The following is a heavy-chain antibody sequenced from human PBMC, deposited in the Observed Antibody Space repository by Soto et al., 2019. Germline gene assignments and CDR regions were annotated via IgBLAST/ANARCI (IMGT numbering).Heavy chain of an antibody. Sequence: SETLSLTCTVSGDSIISSYYWSWIRQPPGKGLEWIGNIYNSGSTNYNPSLKSRVAISLDTSKNQFSLKLSSVTAADTAVYYRAREKTYYDFWSGGYTAPKGMDVWGQGTTVTVSS. CDR1: GDSIISSYY. CDR3: AREKTYYDFWSGGYTAPKGMDV. CDR2: IYNSGST. J-gene: IGHJ6*02. V-gene: IGHV4-59*01. D-gene: IGHD3-3*01.